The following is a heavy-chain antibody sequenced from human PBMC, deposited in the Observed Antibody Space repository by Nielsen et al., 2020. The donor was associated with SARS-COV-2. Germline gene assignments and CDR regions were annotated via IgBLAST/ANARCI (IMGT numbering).Heavy chain of an antibody. Sequence: SETLSLTCTVSGGSLSSSSSYWAWIRQPPGKGLEWIGSIYYSGSTNYTPSLKSRVTISLDTSKNQFSLKLSSVTAADTAVYYCARHPRGYYDYVCGSYRLCWDFDLWGRGTLVTVSS. J-gene: IGHJ2*01. V-gene: IGHV4-39*01. CDR3: ARHPRGYYDYVCGSYRLCWDFDL. CDR2: IYYSGST. D-gene: IGHD3-16*02. CDR1: GGSLSSSSSY.